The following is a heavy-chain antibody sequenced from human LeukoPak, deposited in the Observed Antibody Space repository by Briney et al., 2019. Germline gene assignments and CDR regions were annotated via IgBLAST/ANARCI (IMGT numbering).Heavy chain of an antibody. J-gene: IGHJ5*02. CDR1: EFTFSSYD. V-gene: IGHV3-13*01. D-gene: IGHD3-3*01. CDR2: IGTAGDT. Sequence: PGGSLRLSCAASEFTFSSYDMHWVRQATGKGLEWVSAIGTAGDTYYPGSVKGRFTISRENAKNSLYLQMNSLRAGDTAVYYCARGRRYDALSWFDPWGQGTLVTVSS. CDR3: ARGRRYDALSWFDP.